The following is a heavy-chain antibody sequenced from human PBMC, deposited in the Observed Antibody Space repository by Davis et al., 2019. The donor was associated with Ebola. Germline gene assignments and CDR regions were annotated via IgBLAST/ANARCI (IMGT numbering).Heavy chain of an antibody. CDR1: GYTFTGYY. CDR2: INPNSGGT. D-gene: IGHD3-22*01. Sequence: ASVKVSCKASGYTFTGYYMHWVRQAPGQGLEWMGWINPNSGGTNYAQKFQGRVTITRDTSISTAYMELSRLRSDDTAVYYCARVSMIVVREGPWFDTWGQGTLVTVSS. J-gene: IGHJ5*02. V-gene: IGHV1-2*02. CDR3: ARVSMIVVREGPWFDT.